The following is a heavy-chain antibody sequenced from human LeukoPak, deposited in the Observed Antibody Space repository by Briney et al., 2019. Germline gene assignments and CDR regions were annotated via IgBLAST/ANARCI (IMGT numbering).Heavy chain of an antibody. CDR3: ARGITVTPELWFDP. J-gene: IGHJ5*02. CDR2: IYHNGST. D-gene: IGHD4-17*01. CDR1: GGSISSGGYS. V-gene: IGHV4-30-2*01. Sequence: SQTLSLTCAVSGGSISSGGYSWSWIRQPPGTGLEWIGYIYHNGSTYYNPSLKSRVTISVDRSKNQFSLKLSSVTAADTAVYYCARGITVTPELWFDPWGQGTLVTVSS.